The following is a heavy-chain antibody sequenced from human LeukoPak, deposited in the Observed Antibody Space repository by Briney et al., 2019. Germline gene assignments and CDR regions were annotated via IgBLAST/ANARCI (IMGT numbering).Heavy chain of an antibody. J-gene: IGHJ4*02. Sequence: SVKVSCKASGGTFSSYAISWVRQAPGQGLEWMGGIIPIFGTANYAQKFQGRVTITADESTSTAYMELSSLRSEDTAVYYCARARPYYYGSGSSYYFDYWGQGTLVTVSS. CDR2: IIPIFGTA. CDR1: GGTFSSYA. D-gene: IGHD3-10*01. CDR3: ARARPYYYGSGSSYYFDY. V-gene: IGHV1-69*01.